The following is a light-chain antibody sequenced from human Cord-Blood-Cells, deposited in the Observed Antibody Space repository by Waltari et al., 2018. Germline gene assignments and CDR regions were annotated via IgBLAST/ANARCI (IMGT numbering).Light chain of an antibody. V-gene: IGKV1-5*01. J-gene: IGKJ2*01. CDR2: DAC. CDR3: QQYNSYST. Sequence: DIQMTQSPSTLSASVGDRVTITCRASQSISSWLAWYQQKPGKAPKLLIYDACSLESGVPSRFSGSGSGTEFTLTISSLQPDDFATYYFQQYNSYSTFGQGTKLEIK. CDR1: QSISSW.